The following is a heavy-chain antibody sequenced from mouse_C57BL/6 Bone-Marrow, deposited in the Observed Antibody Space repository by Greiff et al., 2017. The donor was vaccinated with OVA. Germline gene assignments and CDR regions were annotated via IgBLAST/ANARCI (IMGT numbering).Heavy chain of an antibody. CDR2: IYPGDGDT. CDR3: ARGDYSNYLAWCAY. CDR1: GYAFSSSW. V-gene: IGHV1-82*01. J-gene: IGHJ3*01. Sequence: VQLQQSGPELVKPGASVKISCKASGYAFSSSWMNWVKQRPGKGLEWIGRIYPGDGDTNYNGKFKGKATLTADKSSSTAYMQLSSLTSEDSAVYFCARGDYSNYLAWCAYWGEGTLVTVSA. D-gene: IGHD2-5*01.